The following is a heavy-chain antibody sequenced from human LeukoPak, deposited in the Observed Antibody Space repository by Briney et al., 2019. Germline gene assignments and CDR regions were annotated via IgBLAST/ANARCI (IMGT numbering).Heavy chain of an antibody. CDR3: AKDRETTASGTFDH. D-gene: IGHD6-13*01. Sequence: PGGSLRLSCVASGFTFSSYEMNWVRQAPGMGLEWVSYISNGGYTSYYASSVEGRFTISRDNSRNTVHLQMNSLRREDTAEYFCAKDRETTASGTFDHWGQGTLVTVSS. J-gene: IGHJ4*02. V-gene: IGHV3-48*03. CDR2: ISNGGYTS. CDR1: GFTFSSYE.